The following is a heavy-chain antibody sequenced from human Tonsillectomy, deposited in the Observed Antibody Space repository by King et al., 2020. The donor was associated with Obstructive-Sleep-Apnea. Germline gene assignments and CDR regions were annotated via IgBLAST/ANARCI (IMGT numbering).Heavy chain of an antibody. CDR1: GFTFSSYA. D-gene: IGHD5-18*01. J-gene: IGHJ4*02. V-gene: IGHV3-23*04. Sequence: VQLVESGGGLVQPGGSLRLSCAASGFTFSSYAMSWVRQAPGKGLEWVSAISGSGGSTYYADSVKGRFTISRDNSKNTLYLQMNSLRAEDTAVYYCAKGSRGYSYGPRGYFDYWGQGTLVTVSS. CDR2: ISGSGGST. CDR3: AKGSRGYSYGPRGYFDY.